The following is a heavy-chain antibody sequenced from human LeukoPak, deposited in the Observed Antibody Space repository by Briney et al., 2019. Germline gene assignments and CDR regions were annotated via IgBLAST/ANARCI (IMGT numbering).Heavy chain of an antibody. Sequence: SETLSLTCTVSGGSLSSTSYYWGWIRQPPGKGLEWIRSIYYSGSTYYNPSLKSRITISVDTSKNQFSLKLSSVTAADTAVYYCARLAIYSSGEDYWGQGTLVTVSS. J-gene: IGHJ4*02. CDR3: ARLAIYSSGEDY. V-gene: IGHV4-39*01. D-gene: IGHD6-19*01. CDR1: GGSLSSTSYY. CDR2: IYYSGST.